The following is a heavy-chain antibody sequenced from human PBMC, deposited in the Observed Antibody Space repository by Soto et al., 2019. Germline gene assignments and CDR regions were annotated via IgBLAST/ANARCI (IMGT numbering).Heavy chain of an antibody. D-gene: IGHD1-26*01. V-gene: IGHV4-59*01. Sequence: LSLTCTVSGGSISSYYWSWIRQPPGKGLEWIGYIYYSGSTNYNPSLKSRVTISVDTSKNQFSLKLSSVTAADTAVYYCARGKWEWELLGFHYYGMDVWGQGTTVTVSS. CDR3: ARGKWEWELLGFHYYGMDV. CDR2: IYYSGST. CDR1: GGSISSYY. J-gene: IGHJ6*02.